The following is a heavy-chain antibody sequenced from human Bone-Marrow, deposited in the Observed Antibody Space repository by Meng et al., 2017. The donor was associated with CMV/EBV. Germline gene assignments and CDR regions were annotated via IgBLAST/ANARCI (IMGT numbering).Heavy chain of an antibody. CDR3: AREVVPGGLDP. J-gene: IGHJ5*02. CDR2: INHDGSNI. V-gene: IGHV3-74*01. CDR1: GFTFSSSA. Sequence: EVQLVESGGGLVQPGGSLRLSCAASGFTFSSSAMSWVRQAPGKGLEWVSRINHDGSNIGYADSVKGRFTISRDNAKNTLFLQMNSLRAEDTAVYFCAREVVPGGLDPWGQGTLVTVSS. D-gene: IGHD2-21*01.